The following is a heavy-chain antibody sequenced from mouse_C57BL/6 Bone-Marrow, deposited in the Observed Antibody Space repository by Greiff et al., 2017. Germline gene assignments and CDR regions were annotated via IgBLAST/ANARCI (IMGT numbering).Heavy chain of an antibody. D-gene: IGHD2-4*01. V-gene: IGHV5-16*01. J-gene: IGHJ2*01. CDR2: INYDGSST. CDR1: GFTFSDYY. Sequence: EVQLVESEGGLVQPGSSMKLSCTASGFTFSDYYMAWVRQVPEKGLEWVANINYDGSSTYYLDSLKSRFIISRDNAKNILYLQMSSLKSEDTATXYCARGGLPYLDYWGQGTTLTVSS. CDR3: ARGGLPYLDY.